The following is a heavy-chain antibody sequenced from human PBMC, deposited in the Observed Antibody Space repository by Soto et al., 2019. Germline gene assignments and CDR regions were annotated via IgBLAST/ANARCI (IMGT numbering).Heavy chain of an antibody. CDR1: GDSFNDYY. D-gene: IGHD5-12*01. V-gene: IGHV1-2*04. J-gene: IGHJ6*03. CDR3: ARESGGATATLDYYYFYMDV. Sequence: QVQLVQSGAEVRKPGASVTVSCRSSGDSFNDYYIHWVLQAPGQGFEWMGWINPNGGVTKYAQKFQGWVSMTRATSIRTVYMQLSRLRSDDTAVYYCARESGGATATLDYYYFYMDVWGTGTTVTVSS. CDR2: INPNGGVT.